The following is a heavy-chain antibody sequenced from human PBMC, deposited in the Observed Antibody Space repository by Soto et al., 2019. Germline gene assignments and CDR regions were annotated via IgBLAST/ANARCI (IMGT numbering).Heavy chain of an antibody. CDR2: IYSGGST. CDR1: GFTVSSNY. Sequence: EGSLRLSCAAYGFTVSSNYMSWVRQAPGKGLEWVSVIYSGGSTYYADSVKGRFTISRDNSKNTLYLQMNSLRAEDTAVYYCAGTIARDYYYGMDVWGKGTTSTASP. J-gene: IGHJ6*04. CDR3: AGTIARDYYYGMDV. D-gene: IGHD2-8*01. V-gene: IGHV3-53*01.